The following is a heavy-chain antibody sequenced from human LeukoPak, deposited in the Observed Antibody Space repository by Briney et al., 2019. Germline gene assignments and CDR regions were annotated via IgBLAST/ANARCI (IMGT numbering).Heavy chain of an antibody. V-gene: IGHV4-4*07. D-gene: IGHD1-26*01. J-gene: IGHJ4*02. CDR1: GGSISSYY. CDR3: ARAVGSGSYFKYYFDY. Sequence: SETLSLTCTVSGGSISSYYWSWIRQPADKGLEWIGLIFTSGNTNYNSSLKSRVTMSVDTSKNQFSLKLSSVTAADTAVYYCARAVGSGSYFKYYFDYWGQGTLVTVSS. CDR2: IFTSGNT.